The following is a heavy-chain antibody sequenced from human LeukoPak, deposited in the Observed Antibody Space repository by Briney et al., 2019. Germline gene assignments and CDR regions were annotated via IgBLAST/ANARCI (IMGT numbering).Heavy chain of an antibody. J-gene: IGHJ3*01. V-gene: IGHV4-39*01. Sequence: SETLSLTCTVSGGSISSSSYYWGWIRQPPGKGLEWIGSIYYSGSTYYNPSLKSRVTISVDTSKNQFSLKLSSVTAADTAVYYCARQGDGYNHTPWGQGTMVTVSS. D-gene: IGHD5-24*01. CDR2: IYYSGST. CDR1: GGSISSSSYY. CDR3: ARQGDGYNHTP.